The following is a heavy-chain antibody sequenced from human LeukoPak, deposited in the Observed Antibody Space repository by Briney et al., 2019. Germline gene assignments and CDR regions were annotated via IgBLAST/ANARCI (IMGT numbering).Heavy chain of an antibody. Sequence: SVPVSCKASGGTLSSYAISWVRQAPGQGLEWMGRIIPIFGIANYAQKFQGRVTITADKSTSTAYMELSSLRSEDTAVYYCARGEMATPFDYWGQGTLVTVSS. CDR1: GGTLSSYA. D-gene: IGHD5-24*01. J-gene: IGHJ4*02. CDR3: ARGEMATPFDY. CDR2: IIPIFGIA. V-gene: IGHV1-69*04.